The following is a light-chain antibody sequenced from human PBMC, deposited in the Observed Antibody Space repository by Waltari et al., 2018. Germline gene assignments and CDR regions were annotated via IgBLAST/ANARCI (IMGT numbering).Light chain of an antibody. Sequence: DIVMTQSPDSLAVSLGERATINCKSSQSVLYSFNNKNYLAWYQQKPGRPPKLLIYWASTRESGVPDRFSGSGSGTDFTLTISSLQAEDVAVYYCQQYYSTLMYTFGQGTKLEIK. CDR2: WAS. CDR1: QSVLYSFNNKNY. CDR3: QQYYSTLMYT. V-gene: IGKV4-1*01. J-gene: IGKJ2*01.